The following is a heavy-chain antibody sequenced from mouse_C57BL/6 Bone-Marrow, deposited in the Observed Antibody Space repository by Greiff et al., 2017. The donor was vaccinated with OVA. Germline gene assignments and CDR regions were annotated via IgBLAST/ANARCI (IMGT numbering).Heavy chain of an antibody. V-gene: IGHV2-2*01. CDR2: IWSGGST. CDR3: ARRGTSYAMDY. CDR1: GFSLTSYG. Sequence: VKVVESGPGLVQPSQSLSITCTVSGFSLTSYGVHWVRQSPGKGLEWLGVIWSGGSTDYNAAFISRLSISKDNSKSQVFFKRNSLQADDTAIYYCARRGTSYAMDYWGQGTSVTVSS. J-gene: IGHJ4*01. D-gene: IGHD3-3*01.